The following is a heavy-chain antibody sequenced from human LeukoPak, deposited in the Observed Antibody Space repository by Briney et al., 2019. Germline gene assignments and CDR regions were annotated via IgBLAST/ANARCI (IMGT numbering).Heavy chain of an antibody. Sequence: AGGSLRLSCAASGFTFRSYGMHWVRQAPGKGLEWVAVISYDGSNKYYADSVKGRFTISRDNSKNTLYLQMNSLRAEDTAVYYCAKDDYGDYFDYWGQGTLVTVSS. D-gene: IGHD4-17*01. CDR1: GFTFRSYG. V-gene: IGHV3-30*18. J-gene: IGHJ4*02. CDR3: AKDDYGDYFDY. CDR2: ISYDGSNK.